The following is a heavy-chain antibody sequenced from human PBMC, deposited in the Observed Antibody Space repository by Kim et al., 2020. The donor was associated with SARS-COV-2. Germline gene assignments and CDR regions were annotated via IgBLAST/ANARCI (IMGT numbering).Heavy chain of an antibody. D-gene: IGHD3-10*01. V-gene: IGHV3-23*01. CDR1: GFTFSSYA. J-gene: IGHJ5*02. CDR2: ISGSGGST. Sequence: GGSLRLSCAASGFTFSSYAMSWVRQAPGKGLEWVSAISGSGGSTYYADSVKGRFTISRDNSKNTLYLQMNSLRAEDTAVYYCATNLIYGSGSYPHQKNWFDPWGQGTLVTVSS. CDR3: ATNLIYGSGSYPHQKNWFDP.